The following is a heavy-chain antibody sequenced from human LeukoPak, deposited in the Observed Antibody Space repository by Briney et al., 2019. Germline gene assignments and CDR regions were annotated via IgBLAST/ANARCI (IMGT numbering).Heavy chain of an antibody. CDR1: GFTFSSYA. CDR2: ISGSGGST. D-gene: IGHD1-26*01. CDR3: AKVLSEYSGSPTAFDY. J-gene: IGHJ4*02. Sequence: GGSLRLSCAASGFTFSSYAMSWVRQAPGKGLEWVSAISGSGGSTYYADSVKGRFTISRDNSKNTLYLQMNSLRAEDTAVYYCAKVLSEYSGSPTAFDYWGQGTLVTVSS. V-gene: IGHV3-23*01.